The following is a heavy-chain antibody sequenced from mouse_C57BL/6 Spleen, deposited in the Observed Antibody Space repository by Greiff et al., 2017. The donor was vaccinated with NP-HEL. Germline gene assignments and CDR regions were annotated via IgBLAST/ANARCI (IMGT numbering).Heavy chain of an antibody. Sequence: EVQLQQSGPELVKPGASVKISCKASGYTFTDYYMNWVKQSPGKSLEWIGDINPNNGGTSYNQKFKGKATLTVDKSSSTAYMELRSLTSEDSAVYYCARYDYGSRYFDYGGQGTTLTVSS. CDR3: ARYDYGSRYFDY. J-gene: IGHJ2*01. V-gene: IGHV1-26*01. D-gene: IGHD1-1*01. CDR1: GYTFTDYY. CDR2: INPNNGGT.